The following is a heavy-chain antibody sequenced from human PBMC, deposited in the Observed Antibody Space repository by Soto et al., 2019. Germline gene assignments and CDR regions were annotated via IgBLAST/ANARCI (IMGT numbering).Heavy chain of an antibody. J-gene: IGHJ4*02. V-gene: IGHV3-15*01. D-gene: IGHD3-3*02. Sequence: GGSLRLSCAASGVTFSNAWMSWVRQAPGKVWEWVGRIKSKTDCGTTDYAAPIKGRFTISRDHSKNTLYLQMHSLKTEDTAVYYCPTDPHFPYVDYWGQGTLVTVSS. CDR2: IKSKTDCGTT. CDR3: PTDPHFPYVDY. CDR1: GVTFSNAW.